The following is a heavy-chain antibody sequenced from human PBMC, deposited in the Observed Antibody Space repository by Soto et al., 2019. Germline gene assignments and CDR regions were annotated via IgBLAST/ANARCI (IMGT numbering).Heavy chain of an antibody. D-gene: IGHD6-19*01. Sequence: SETLSLTCAVYGGSFSGYYWSWIRQPPGKGLEWIGEINHSGSTNYNPSLKSRVTISVDTSKNQFSLKLSSVTAADTAVYYCARGRERPVAGTHFDYWGQGTLVTVSS. CDR2: INHSGST. CDR3: ARGRERPVAGTHFDY. J-gene: IGHJ4*02. V-gene: IGHV4-34*01. CDR1: GGSFSGYY.